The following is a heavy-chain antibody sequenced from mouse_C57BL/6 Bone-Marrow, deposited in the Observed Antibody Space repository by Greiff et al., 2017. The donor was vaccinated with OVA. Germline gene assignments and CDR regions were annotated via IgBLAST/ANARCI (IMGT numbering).Heavy chain of an antibody. CDR2: IDPANGNT. J-gene: IGHJ1*03. V-gene: IGHV14-3*01. Sequence: DVQLVESVAELVRPGASVKLSCTASGFNIKNTYMHWVKQRPEQGLEWIGRIDPANGNTKYAPKFQGKATITADTSSNTAYLQLSSLTSEDTAIYYCARSRRSLYWYFDVWGTGTTVTVSS. CDR3: ARSRRSLYWYFDV. CDR1: GFNIKNTY.